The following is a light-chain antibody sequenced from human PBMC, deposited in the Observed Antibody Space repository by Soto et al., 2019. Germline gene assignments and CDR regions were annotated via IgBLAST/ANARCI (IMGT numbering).Light chain of an antibody. V-gene: IGLV2-11*01. J-gene: IGLJ3*02. CDR1: SSDVGIYNY. Sequence: QSVLTQPRSVSGSPGQSVTISCTGTSSDVGIYNYVSWYQHHPGKAPKLIIYDVIKRPSGVPDRFSGSKSGITASLTISGLQADDEADYYCCSYAATSTLVFGGGTKPPS. CDR2: DVI. CDR3: CSYAATSTLV.